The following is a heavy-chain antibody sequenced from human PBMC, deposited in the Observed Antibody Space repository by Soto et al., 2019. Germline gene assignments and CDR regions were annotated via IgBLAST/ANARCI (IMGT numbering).Heavy chain of an antibody. CDR1: GFTFSDYY. Sequence: GGSLRLSCAASGFTFSDYYMSWMRQAPEKGLEWVSYVSGDGGAKSYADSVKGRFSISRDNAKNSLYLQMNSLRAEDTAVYYCARLGSIAAAGTPDYWGQGTLVTVSS. V-gene: IGHV3-11*01. CDR2: VSGDGGAK. D-gene: IGHD6-13*01. CDR3: ARLGSIAAAGTPDY. J-gene: IGHJ4*02.